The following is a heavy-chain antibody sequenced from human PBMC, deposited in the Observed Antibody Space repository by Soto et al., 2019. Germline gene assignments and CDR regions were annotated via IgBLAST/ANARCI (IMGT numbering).Heavy chain of an antibody. J-gene: IGHJ4*02. CDR3: ARGGAMGVDY. Sequence: DVQLVESGGGLVRPGASLRLSCTASGFTFNNKWMHWVRQAPGKGLVWLSRIDGAAATTNYADSVKGRFTISRDNAKNIVFLHVNGLTDEDTAVYYCARGGAMGVDYWGPGTLVTFSS. CDR2: IDGAAATT. D-gene: IGHD1-26*01. CDR1: GFTFNNKW. V-gene: IGHV3-74*01.